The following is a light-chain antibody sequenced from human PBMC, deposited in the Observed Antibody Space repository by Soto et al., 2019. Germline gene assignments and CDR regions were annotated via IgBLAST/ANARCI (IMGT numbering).Light chain of an antibody. V-gene: IGKV3-15*01. J-gene: IGKJ1*01. Sequence: EIVLTQSPATLSVSPGETATLSCRTSQGLNRNLAWYQQKPGQAPRLLIYGASTRATGIPARFSGSGSGTEFTLTISSLQSEDFAVYYCQQYNNWPPWTFGQGTKVDIK. CDR2: GAS. CDR3: QQYNNWPPWT. CDR1: QGLNRN.